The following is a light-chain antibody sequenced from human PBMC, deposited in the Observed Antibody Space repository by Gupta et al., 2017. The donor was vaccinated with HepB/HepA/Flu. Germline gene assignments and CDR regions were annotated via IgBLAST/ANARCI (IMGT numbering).Light chain of an antibody. CDR3: QSYDNQLGGSWV. V-gene: IGLV1-40*01. CDR1: SSNIGAAFD. CDR2: ANS. Sequence: QSVLTQPPSVSGAPGQRVTISCIGSSSNIGAAFDVHWYQQVPGTAPKLLIYANSNRPSGVPDRFSCSNSGTSDSLAITGLQAEDEAEYDCQSYDNQLGGSWVFGGGTKLTVL. J-gene: IGLJ3*02.